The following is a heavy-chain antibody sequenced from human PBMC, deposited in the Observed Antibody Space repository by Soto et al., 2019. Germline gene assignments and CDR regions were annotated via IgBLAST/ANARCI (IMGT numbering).Heavy chain of an antibody. V-gene: IGHV3-23*01. CDR3: AKGRPPFDL. CDR2: ISGPGGST. CDR1: QFTFSYYA. J-gene: IGHJ2*01. D-gene: IGHD6-6*01. Sequence: EVQLLESGGGLVQPGGSLRLSCAASQFTFSYYAMGWVRQAPGKGLEWVSLISGPGGSTNYADSVKGRFALSRDNSENTLYLQMNSLSAEDTAVYYCAKGRPPFDLWGRGTVVIVSS.